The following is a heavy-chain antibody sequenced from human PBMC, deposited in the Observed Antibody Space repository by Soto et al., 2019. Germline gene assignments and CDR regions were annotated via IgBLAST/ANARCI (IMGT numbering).Heavy chain of an antibody. CDR1: GYSFTSYW. CDR3: ARQIYDSDTGPNFQYYFDS. D-gene: IGHD3-22*01. V-gene: IGHV5-10-1*01. CDR2: IDPSDSYS. J-gene: IGHJ4*02. Sequence: GESLKISCXGSGYSFTSYWISWVRQMPGKGLEWMGTIDPSDSYSNYSPSFQGHVTISADKSITTVFLQWSSLRASDTAMYYCARQIYDSDTGPNFQYYFDSWGQGTPVTVSS.